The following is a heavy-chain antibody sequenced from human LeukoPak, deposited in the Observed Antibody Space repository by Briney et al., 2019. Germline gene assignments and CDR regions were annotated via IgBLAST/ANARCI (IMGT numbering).Heavy chain of an antibody. CDR3: ARGHFGGSGYYYYYYMDV. V-gene: IGHV4-59*01. J-gene: IGHJ6*03. CDR1: GGSISSYY. Sequence: SETLSPTCTVSGGSISSYYWSWIRQPPGKGLERIGYIYYSGSTNYNPSLKSRVTISVDTSKNQFSLKLSSVTAADTAVYYCARGHFGGSGYYYYYYMDVWGKGTTVTVSS. CDR2: IYYSGST. D-gene: IGHD3-16*01.